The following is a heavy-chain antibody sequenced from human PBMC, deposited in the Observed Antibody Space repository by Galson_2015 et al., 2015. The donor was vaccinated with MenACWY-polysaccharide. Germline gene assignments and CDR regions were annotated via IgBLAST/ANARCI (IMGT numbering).Heavy chain of an antibody. V-gene: IGHV3-23*01. J-gene: IGHJ5*02. CDR1: GFTFTSYA. CDR3: AKDSTDFWSVAGRFDH. Sequence: SLRLSCAASGFTFTSYAMSWGRQAPGKGLEWVSAIRSSGTNTYYADSVNGRFTISRDNPKNTLYLQMNSLRAEDTAVYYCAKDSTDFWSVAGRFDHWGQGTLVTVSS. D-gene: IGHD3-3*01. CDR2: IRSSGTNT.